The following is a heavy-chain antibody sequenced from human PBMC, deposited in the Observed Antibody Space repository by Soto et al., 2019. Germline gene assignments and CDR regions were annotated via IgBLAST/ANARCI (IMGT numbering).Heavy chain of an antibody. CDR2: IIPILGIA. D-gene: IGHD2-2*01. J-gene: IGHJ3*02. Sequence: QDQLVQSGAEVKKPGSSVKVSCKASGGTFSSYTISWVRQAPGQGLEWMGRIIPILGIANYAQKFQGRVTITADKSTSTAYMELSSLRSEDTAVYYCARMYCSSTSCSDAFDIWGQGTMVTVSS. CDR1: GGTFSSYT. V-gene: IGHV1-69*02. CDR3: ARMYCSSTSCSDAFDI.